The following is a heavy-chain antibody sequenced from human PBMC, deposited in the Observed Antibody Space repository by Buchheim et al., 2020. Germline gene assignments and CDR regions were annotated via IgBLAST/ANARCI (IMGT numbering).Heavy chain of an antibody. D-gene: IGHD6-19*01. Sequence: EVQLVESGGRLVKPGGSLRLSCAASGFDFRYYSMSWVRQAPGKGLEWVSSISSASDYIYYADSVKGRFTISRDNAMHSLYLQMNSLRSEDTALYFCASGDSSGWFIGFEKWGQGTL. V-gene: IGHV3-21*01. J-gene: IGHJ4*02. CDR3: ASGDSSGWFIGFEK. CDR2: ISSASDYI. CDR1: GFDFRYYS.